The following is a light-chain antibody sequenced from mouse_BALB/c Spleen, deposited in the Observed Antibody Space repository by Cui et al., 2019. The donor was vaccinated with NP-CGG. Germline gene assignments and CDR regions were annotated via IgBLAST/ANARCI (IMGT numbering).Light chain of an antibody. CDR1: TGAVTTINY. J-gene: IGLJ1*01. CDR2: GTN. CDR3: ALWYSNHWV. Sequence: QAVVTQESALTTSPGETVTLTGRSSTGAVTTINYANWVQEKPDHLFTGLIGGTNNRAPGVPARFSGSLIGDKAALTITGAQTEDEAIYFCALWYSNHWVFGGGTKLTVL. V-gene: IGLV1*01.